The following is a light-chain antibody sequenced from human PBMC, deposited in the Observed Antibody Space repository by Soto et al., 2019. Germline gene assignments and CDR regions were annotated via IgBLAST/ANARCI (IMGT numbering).Light chain of an antibody. CDR2: DDN. J-gene: IGLJ1*01. Sequence: QSLLTQPPSLSAAPGQKGTIPCSGSSSNIGGNSVSWYQQLPGTAPKLLIYDDNKRPSGIPDRFSGSKSGTSATLGITGFQTGDEADYYCGSWDSSLSAYVFGTGTKVTVL. CDR1: SSNIGGNS. V-gene: IGLV1-51*01. CDR3: GSWDSSLSAYV.